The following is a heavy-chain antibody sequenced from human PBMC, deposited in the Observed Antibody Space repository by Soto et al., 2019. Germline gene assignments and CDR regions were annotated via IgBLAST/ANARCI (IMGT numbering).Heavy chain of an antibody. V-gene: IGHV1-3*01. CDR2: INAGNGNT. J-gene: IGHJ6*03. CDR3: ASGYDFWSGGAYMDV. D-gene: IGHD3-3*01. Sequence: QVQLVQSGAEVKKPGASVKVSCKASGYTFTSYAMHWVRQAPGQRLEWMGWINAGNGNTKYSQKFQGRVTITRDTSASTAYMELSTLRSEDTAVYYCASGYDFWSGGAYMDVWGKGTTVTVSS. CDR1: GYTFTSYA.